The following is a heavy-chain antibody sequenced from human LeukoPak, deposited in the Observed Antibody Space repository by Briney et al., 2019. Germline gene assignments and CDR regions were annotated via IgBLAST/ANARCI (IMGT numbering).Heavy chain of an antibody. J-gene: IGHJ5*02. Sequence: ASVKVSCKASGYTFTGYYMHWVRQAPGQGLEWMGWISAYNGNTNYAQKLQGRVTMTTDTSTSTAYMELRSLRSDDTAVYYCARDPHLWFGELSSWFDPWGQGTLVTVSS. CDR3: ARDPHLWFGELSSWFDP. D-gene: IGHD3-10*01. CDR1: GYTFTGYY. CDR2: ISAYNGNT. V-gene: IGHV1-18*04.